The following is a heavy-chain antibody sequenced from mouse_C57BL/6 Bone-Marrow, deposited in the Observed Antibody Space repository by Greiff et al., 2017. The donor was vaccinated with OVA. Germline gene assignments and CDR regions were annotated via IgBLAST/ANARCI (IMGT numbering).Heavy chain of an antibody. J-gene: IGHJ4*01. CDR1: GYTFTSYW. V-gene: IGHV1-55*01. CDR3: ARYSNYVLYAMDY. Sequence: VQLQQPGAELVKPGASVKMSCKASGYTFTSYWITWVKQRPGQGLEWIGDIYPGSGSTNYNEKFKSKATLTVDTSSSTAYMQLSSLTSEDSAVYYCARYSNYVLYAMDYWGQGTSVTVSS. D-gene: IGHD2-5*01. CDR2: IYPGSGST.